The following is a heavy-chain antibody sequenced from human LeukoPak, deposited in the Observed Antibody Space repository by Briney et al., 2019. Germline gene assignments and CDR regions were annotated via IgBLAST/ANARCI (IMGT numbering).Heavy chain of an antibody. Sequence: SQSLSLTCTVSGGSISSGDYYWSWIRQPPGKGLEWVGYIYYSGSTYYNPSLKSRVTISVDTSKNQFSLKLSSVTAADTAVYYCARLSYSSSSCWFDPWRQGTLVTVSS. D-gene: IGHD6-6*01. CDR2: IYYSGST. V-gene: IGHV4-30-4*08. CDR1: GGSISSGDYY. J-gene: IGHJ5*02. CDR3: ARLSYSSSSCWFDP.